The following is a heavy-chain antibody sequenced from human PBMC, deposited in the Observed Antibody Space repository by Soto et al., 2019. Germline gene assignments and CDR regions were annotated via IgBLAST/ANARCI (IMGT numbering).Heavy chain of an antibody. J-gene: IGHJ4*02. CDR2: IYYSGST. CDR3: ARQRSTFAY. V-gene: IGHV4-39*01. Sequence: PSETLSLTCTVSGGSISSSSYYWGWIRQPPGKGLEWIGSIYYSGSTYYNPSLKSRVTISVDTSKNQFSLKLSSVTAADTAVYYCARQRSTFAYWGQGTLVTVSS. CDR1: GGSISSSSYY.